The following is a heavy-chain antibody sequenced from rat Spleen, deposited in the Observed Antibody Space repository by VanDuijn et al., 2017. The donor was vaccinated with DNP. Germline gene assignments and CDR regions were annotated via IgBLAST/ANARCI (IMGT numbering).Heavy chain of an antibody. CDR1: GFNFNDHW. D-gene: IGHD1-11*01. J-gene: IGHJ2*01. CDR2: INKDSSTI. CDR3: SKGPNYGGDSDYFDY. Sequence: EVKLVESGGGLVQPGRSLKLSCAASGFNFNDHWMGWVRQAPGKGLEWIGGINKDSSTINYSPSLKDKFTISRDNAQNTLYLQMSKLGSEDTAIYYCSKGPNYGGDSDYFDYWGQGVMVTVSS. V-gene: IGHV4-2*01.